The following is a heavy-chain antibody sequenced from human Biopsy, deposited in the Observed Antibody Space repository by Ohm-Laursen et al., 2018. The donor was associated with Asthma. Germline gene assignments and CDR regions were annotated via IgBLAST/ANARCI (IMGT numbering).Heavy chain of an antibody. D-gene: IGHD3-16*01. V-gene: IGHV1-2*06. Sequence: GASVKVSCKASGYPFTDYYVHWVRQAPGQGLEWMGRIDPNSGGTNYAPKFLGRVTMTRDTSVNTAFMVLSRLRSDDTAVYYCARIKIRIGAGTDRYFDLWGRGTLVTVSS. CDR1: GYPFTDYY. CDR2: IDPNSGGT. J-gene: IGHJ2*01. CDR3: ARIKIRIGAGTDRYFDL.